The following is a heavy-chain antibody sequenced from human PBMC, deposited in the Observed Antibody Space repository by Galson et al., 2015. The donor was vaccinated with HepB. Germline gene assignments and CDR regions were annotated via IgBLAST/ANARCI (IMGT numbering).Heavy chain of an antibody. J-gene: IGHJ4*02. CDR3: AHRHGGYFDY. D-gene: IGHD3-10*01. CDR2: IYWNDEK. Sequence: PALVKPTQTLTLTSTFSGFSLSTSEMAVGWIRQPPGKTLEWLALIYWNDEKHYSPSLRSRLTITKDTSKNQVVLTMTSMDPVDTATYYCAHRHGGYFDYWGQGTLVTVSS. V-gene: IGHV2-5*01. CDR1: GFSLSTSEMA.